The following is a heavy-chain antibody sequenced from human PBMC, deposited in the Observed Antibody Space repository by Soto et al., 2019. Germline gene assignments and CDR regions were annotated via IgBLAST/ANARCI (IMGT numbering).Heavy chain of an antibody. CDR1: GYSFTSYW. Sequence: PGESLKLSCKGSGYSFTSYWISWVRQMPGKCLDWIGRIDPSYSYTIYSPSFQGHVSISADKSISTAYLQWSSLKASDTAMYYCARSVAVAPYYYYGMDVWGQGTTVTVSS. CDR3: ARSVAVAPYYYYGMDV. J-gene: IGHJ6*02. CDR2: IDPSYSYT. D-gene: IGHD6-19*01. V-gene: IGHV5-10-1*01.